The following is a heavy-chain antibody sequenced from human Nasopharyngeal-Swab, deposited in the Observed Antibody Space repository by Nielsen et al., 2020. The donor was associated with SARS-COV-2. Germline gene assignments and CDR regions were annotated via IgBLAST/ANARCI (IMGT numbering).Heavy chain of an antibody. D-gene: IGHD3-10*01. Sequence: GASLQISCAASGFTFSNAWMSWVRQVPGKGLEWVGRIQSKTDGGTTDYAAPVKGRFTISRDDSKNTLYLQMNSLKTEDTAVYYCTTASKLLWFGMDVWGQGTTVTVSS. CDR3: TTASKLLWFGMDV. J-gene: IGHJ6*02. CDR2: IQSKTDGGTT. CDR1: GFTFSNAW. V-gene: IGHV3-15*01.